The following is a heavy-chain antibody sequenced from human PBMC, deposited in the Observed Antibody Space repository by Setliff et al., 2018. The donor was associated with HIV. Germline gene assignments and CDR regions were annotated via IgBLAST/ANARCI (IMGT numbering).Heavy chain of an antibody. J-gene: IGHJ4*02. CDR3: ARLSGDYYYFDY. D-gene: IGHD2-21*02. Sequence: GSLRLSCEASGFIFSNHDFHWVRQAAAKGLEWVAAIGTGGDTYYVDSVKGRFTISRDKSKNTLYLHLNRLRAEDKAVYYCARLSGDYYYFDYWGQGTLVTVSS. CDR2: IGTGGDT. CDR1: GFIFSNHD. V-gene: IGHV3-13*01.